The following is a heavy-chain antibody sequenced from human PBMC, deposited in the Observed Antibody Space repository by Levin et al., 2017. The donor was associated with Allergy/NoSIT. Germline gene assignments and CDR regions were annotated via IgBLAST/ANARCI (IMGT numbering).Heavy chain of an antibody. J-gene: IGHJ3*02. V-gene: IGHV1-69*13. CDR2: IIPIFGTA. CDR1: GGTFSSYA. Sequence: SVKVSCKASGGTFSSYAISWVRQAPGQGLEWMGGIIPIFGTANYAQKFQGRVTITADESTSTAYMELSSLRSEDTAVYYCARPHRYSGFFPGAFDSWGQGTMVTVSS. CDR3: ARPHRYSGFFPGAFDS. D-gene: IGHD5-18*01.